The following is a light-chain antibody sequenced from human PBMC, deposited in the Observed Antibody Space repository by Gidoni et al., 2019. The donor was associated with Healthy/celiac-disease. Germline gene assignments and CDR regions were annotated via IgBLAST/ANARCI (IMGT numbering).Light chain of an antibody. CDR1: KLGDKY. V-gene: IGLV3-1*01. Sequence: SYELTQPPSVSVSPGQTASITCAGDKLGDKYACWYQQKPGQSPVLVIYQDSKRHSGITERFSGSNSGNTDTLNISGTQAMDEADYYCQAWDSSTVVFGGGTKLTVL. CDR3: QAWDSSTVV. CDR2: QDS. J-gene: IGLJ2*01.